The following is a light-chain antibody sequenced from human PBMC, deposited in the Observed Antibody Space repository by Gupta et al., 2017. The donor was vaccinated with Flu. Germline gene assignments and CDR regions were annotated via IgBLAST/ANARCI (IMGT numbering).Light chain of an antibody. V-gene: IGKV2-28*01. CDR1: QSLLHSNGYNY. Sequence: DIVMTQSPFSLPVTPGEPASISCRSSQSLLHSNGYNYLDWYLQKPGQSPQLLIYLGSNRASGVPDRFSGSGSGTDFTLKISRVEAEDVGVYYCMQALQTLSITFGQGTRLEIK. J-gene: IGKJ5*01. CDR2: LGS. CDR3: MQALQTLSIT.